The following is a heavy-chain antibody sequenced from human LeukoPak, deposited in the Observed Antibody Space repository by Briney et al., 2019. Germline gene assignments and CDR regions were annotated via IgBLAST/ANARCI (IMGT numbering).Heavy chain of an antibody. CDR2: ISDPHSGSQT. D-gene: IGHD2-15*01. Sequence: LKVSCKASGYTFTDYYMNWVRQALGQGLEWVSTISDPHSGSQTHYADSVKGRFTISRDDSQNTVYLQMDSLGAEDTAVYYCTTRLQHHFDYWGQGTQVTVSS. CDR3: TTRLQHHFDY. V-gene: IGHV3-23*01. CDR1: GYTFTDYY. J-gene: IGHJ4*02.